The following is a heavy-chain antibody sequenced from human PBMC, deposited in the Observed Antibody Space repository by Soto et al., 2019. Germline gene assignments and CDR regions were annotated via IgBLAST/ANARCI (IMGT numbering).Heavy chain of an antibody. CDR1: GYTFTGCC. CDR3: ATQRSEWELYFDS. Sequence: ASVKVSCKASGYTFTGCCIHWVRQAPGQGLEWMGWINPNSGDTKYAQKFQGWVTMTRDTSISTAYMELSRLTSDDTAVYYCATQRSEWELYFDSWGQGTLVTVS. D-gene: IGHD1-26*01. J-gene: IGHJ4*02. V-gene: IGHV1-2*04. CDR2: INPNSGDT.